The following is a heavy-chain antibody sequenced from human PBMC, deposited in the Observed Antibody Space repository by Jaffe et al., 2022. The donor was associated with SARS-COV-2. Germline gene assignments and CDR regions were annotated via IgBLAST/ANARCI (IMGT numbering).Heavy chain of an antibody. CDR2: ISSNGVGT. J-gene: IGHJ4*02. CDR1: GFTFSSYA. Sequence: EVQLVESGGGLVQPGGSLRLSCAASGFTFSSYAMHWVRQAPGKGLEYVSAISSNGVGTYYANSVKGRFTISRDNSKNMLYLQMGSLRDEDMAVYYCAREAGLHVDYWGQGTLVTVSS. CDR3: AREAGLHVDY. V-gene: IGHV3-64*01. D-gene: IGHD4-4*01.